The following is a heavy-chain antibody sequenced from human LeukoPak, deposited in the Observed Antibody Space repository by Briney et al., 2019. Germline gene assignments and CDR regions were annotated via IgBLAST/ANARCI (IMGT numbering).Heavy chain of an antibody. CDR1: GFTFSSYA. V-gene: IGHV3-30-3*01. D-gene: IGHD6-19*01. CDR2: ISYDGSNK. Sequence: SGGSLRLSCAASGFTFSSYAMHWVRQAPGKGLEWVAVISYDGSNKYYADSVKGRFTISRDNSKNTLYLQMNSLRAEDTAVYYCASIAVLSPFDYRGQGTLVTVSS. J-gene: IGHJ4*02. CDR3: ASIAVLSPFDY.